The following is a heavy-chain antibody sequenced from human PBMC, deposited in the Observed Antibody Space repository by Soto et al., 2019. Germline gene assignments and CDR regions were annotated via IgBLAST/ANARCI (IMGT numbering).Heavy chain of an antibody. Sequence: SQTLSLTYTVSGASISSSNYYWAWIRQPPGKGLEWIGSISYSGGTYYNPSLKGRVTISVDTSKNQVSLKLSSVTAADTVVYYCARPMSGRRFGGMDVWGKGTPVTVSS. CDR1: GASISSSNYY. V-gene: IGHV4-39*01. CDR3: ARPMSGRRFGGMDV. D-gene: IGHD3-10*01. J-gene: IGHJ6*04. CDR2: ISYSGGT.